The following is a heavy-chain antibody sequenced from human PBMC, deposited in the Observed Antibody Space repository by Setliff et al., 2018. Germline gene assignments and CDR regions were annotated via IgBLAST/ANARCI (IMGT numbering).Heavy chain of an antibody. Sequence: GGSLRLSCAASGFNFRNYWMTWVRQAPGKGLEWVSGIGGRGISTYYADSVKGRFIISRDNSENTLYLQMNSLRVEDTAVYYCVRDLHWGFDYWGLGTLVTVPQ. V-gene: IGHV3-23*01. CDR1: GFNFRNYW. J-gene: IGHJ4*02. D-gene: IGHD7-27*01. CDR2: IGGRGIST. CDR3: VRDLHWGFDY.